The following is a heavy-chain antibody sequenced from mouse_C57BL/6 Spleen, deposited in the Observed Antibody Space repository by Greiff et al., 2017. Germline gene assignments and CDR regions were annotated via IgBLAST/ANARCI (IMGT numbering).Heavy chain of an antibody. D-gene: IGHD6-1*01. Sequence: QVQLQQSGAELVRPGASVTLSCKASGYTFTDYEMHWVKQTPVHGLEWIGAIDPETGGTAYNQKFKGKAILTADKSSSTAYMELRSLTSEDSAVYYCTRHSHYAMDYWGQGTSLTVSS. CDR1: GYTFTDYE. CDR2: IDPETGGT. CDR3: TRHSHYAMDY. J-gene: IGHJ4*01. V-gene: IGHV1-15*01.